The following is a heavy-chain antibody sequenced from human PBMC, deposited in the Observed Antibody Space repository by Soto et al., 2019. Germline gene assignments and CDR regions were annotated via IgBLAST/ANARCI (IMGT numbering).Heavy chain of an antibody. J-gene: IGHJ4*02. CDR1: GGSISSGDYY. Sequence: TSETLSLTCTVSGGSISSGDYYWSWIRQPPGKGLEWIGYIYYSGSTNYNPSLKSRVTISVDTSKNQFSLKLSSVTAADTAVYYCARGSRHRTMIVANPPDYWGQGTLVTVSS. V-gene: IGHV4-61*08. D-gene: IGHD3-22*01. CDR3: ARGSRHRTMIVANPPDY. CDR2: IYYSGST.